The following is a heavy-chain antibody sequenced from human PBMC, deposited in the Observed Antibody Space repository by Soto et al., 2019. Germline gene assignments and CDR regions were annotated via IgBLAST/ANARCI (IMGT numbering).Heavy chain of an antibody. CDR1: GGSISSYY. J-gene: IGHJ5*02. Sequence: SECLSLTCTVSGGSISSYYWSWIRQPPGKGLEWIGYIYYSGSTNYNPSLKSRVTISVDTSKNQFSLKLSSVTAADTAVYYCARHSNRIAAAARGWFDPWGQGTLVTVSS. V-gene: IGHV4-59*08. CDR3: ARHSNRIAAAARGWFDP. D-gene: IGHD6-13*01. CDR2: IYYSGST.